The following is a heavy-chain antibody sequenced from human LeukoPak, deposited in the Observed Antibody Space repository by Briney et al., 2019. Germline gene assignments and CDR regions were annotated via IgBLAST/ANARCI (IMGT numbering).Heavy chain of an antibody. V-gene: IGHV4-34*01. D-gene: IGHD4-23*01. J-gene: IGHJ6*02. CDR3: ARGAHDYGCNSVIYYYYGMDV. CDR2: IYHRGST. CDR1: GGSFSGYY. Sequence: PETLSLTCVVYGGSFSGYYWSWIRHPPGKGLEWVGEIYHRGSTDYNPSLKSRATLSVDTSKSQFSLKLSSVTAADTAVYYCARGAHDYGCNSVIYYYYGMDVWGQGTTVTVS.